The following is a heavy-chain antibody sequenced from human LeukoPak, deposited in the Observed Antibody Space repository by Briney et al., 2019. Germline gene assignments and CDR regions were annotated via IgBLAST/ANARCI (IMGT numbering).Heavy chain of an antibody. CDR1: GFTFSSYS. CDR3: AKVYLRNTGYSIPPLPPDY. Sequence: GGSLRLSCAASGFTFSSYSMNWVRQAPGKGLEWVSYISSSSSTIYYADSVKGRFTISRDNSKNTLYLQMNSLRAEDTAVYYCAKVYLRNTGYSIPPLPPDYWGQGTLVTVSS. V-gene: IGHV3-48*01. J-gene: IGHJ4*02. D-gene: IGHD6-13*01. CDR2: ISSSSSTI.